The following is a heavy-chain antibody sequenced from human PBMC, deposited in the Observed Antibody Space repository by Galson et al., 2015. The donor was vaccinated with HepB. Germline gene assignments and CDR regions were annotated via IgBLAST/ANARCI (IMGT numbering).Heavy chain of an antibody. V-gene: IGHV3-9*01. CDR3: AKSAYGKLNYGGNSGRRGFDY. J-gene: IGHJ4*02. Sequence: SLRLSCAASGFAIDDYAMHWVRHAPGKGLEWVSGMSWNSAGIAYAESVKGRFTISRDNAKNSLYLQMNSLRPEDTALYYCAKSAYGKLNYGGNSGRRGFDYWGQGTLVTVSS. D-gene: IGHD4-23*01. CDR1: GFAIDDYA. CDR2: MSWNSAGI.